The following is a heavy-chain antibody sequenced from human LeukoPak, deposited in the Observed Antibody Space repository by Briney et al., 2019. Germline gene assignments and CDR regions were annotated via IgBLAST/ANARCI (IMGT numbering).Heavy chain of an antibody. Sequence: SETLSLTCTVSGGSISSYYWSWIRQPPGKGLKWIGYIYYSGSTNYNPSIKSRVTISVDTSKNQFSLKLSSVTAADTAVYYCASSDYGSGRRLDYWGQGTLVTVSS. D-gene: IGHD3-10*01. CDR3: ASSDYGSGRRLDY. CDR1: GGSISSYY. CDR2: IYYSGST. V-gene: IGHV4-59*01. J-gene: IGHJ4*02.